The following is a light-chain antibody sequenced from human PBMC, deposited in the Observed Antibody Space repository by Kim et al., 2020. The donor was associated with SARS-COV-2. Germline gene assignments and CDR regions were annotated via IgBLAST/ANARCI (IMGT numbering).Light chain of an antibody. CDR3: QQYSRFPLT. CDR1: QGINNH. Sequence: ASVGDRDTFTRRASQGINNHLAWFQQKSGKAPKSLIYAVSTLQGGVSSRFSGSGFGTDFTLTISSLQPEDFATYYCQQYSRFPLTFGGGTKVEIK. J-gene: IGKJ4*01. V-gene: IGKV1-16*01. CDR2: AVS.